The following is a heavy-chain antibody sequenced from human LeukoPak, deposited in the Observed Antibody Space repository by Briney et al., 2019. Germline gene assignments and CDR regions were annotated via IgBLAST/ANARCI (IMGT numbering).Heavy chain of an antibody. V-gene: IGHV3-74*01. D-gene: IGHD3-3*01. CDR2: INGDGGST. Sequence: GGSLRLSCAASGFPFSNYWMHWVRQAPGKGLVWVSRINGDGGSTDYADSVKGRFTISRDNAKNTLYLQMNSLGTEDTAVYYCARGYAPTSRVITIYWGQGTLVTVSS. CDR3: ARGYAPTSRVITIY. J-gene: IGHJ4*02. CDR1: GFPFSNYW.